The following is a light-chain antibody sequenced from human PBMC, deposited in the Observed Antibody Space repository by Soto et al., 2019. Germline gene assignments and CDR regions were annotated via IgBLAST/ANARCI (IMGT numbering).Light chain of an antibody. CDR1: QTIIRY. J-gene: IGKJ3*01. CDR2: AAS. CDR3: QQSYNTLA. V-gene: IGKV1-39*01. Sequence: DIQMTQSPTSLSASVGDRVTIPCRASQTIIRYLNWYQQKPGKVPKLLIFAASSLQSGVPSRFSGSGSGTEFTLAISSLQPEDFATYYCQQSYNTLAFGPGTKVDIK.